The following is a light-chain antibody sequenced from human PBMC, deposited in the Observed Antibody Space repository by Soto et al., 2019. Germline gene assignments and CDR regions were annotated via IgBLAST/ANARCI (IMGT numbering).Light chain of an antibody. Sequence: EIVLPQSPATLSLSPGERATLSCRASPSVSSYLAWYQQKPGQAPRLLIYDASNRATGIPARFSGSGSGTDFTLTISSLEPEDFAVYYCQQRSNWPLTFGGGTKVEIK. V-gene: IGKV3-11*01. J-gene: IGKJ4*01. CDR1: PSVSSY. CDR2: DAS. CDR3: QQRSNWPLT.